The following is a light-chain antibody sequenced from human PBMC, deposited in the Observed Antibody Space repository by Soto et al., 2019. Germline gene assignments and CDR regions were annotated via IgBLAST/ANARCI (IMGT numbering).Light chain of an antibody. Sequence: DIQMTQSPSSLSASVGARVTISCRASQSIRNYVSWYQQKPGTAPKLLIRAASTLQSGVPSRFSGRGYGTDFTRTISRLQIEDFAPYFCQQTDSTPQTFGQGTNVEI. CDR1: QSIRNY. CDR3: QQTDSTPQT. CDR2: AAS. J-gene: IGKJ1*01. V-gene: IGKV1-39*01.